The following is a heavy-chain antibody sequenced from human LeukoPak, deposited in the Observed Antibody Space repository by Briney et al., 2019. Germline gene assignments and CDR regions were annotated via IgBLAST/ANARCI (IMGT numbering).Heavy chain of an antibody. D-gene: IGHD3-16*01. V-gene: IGHV1-46*01. CDR2: INPSGGST. Sequence: ASVKVSCKASGYTFTSYYMHWVRQAPGQGLEWMGIINPSGGSTSYAQKFQGRVTMTRDTSISTAYMELSRLRSDDTAVYYCARDFQGGIWASGYWGQGTLVTVSS. J-gene: IGHJ4*02. CDR3: ARDFQGGIWASGY. CDR1: GYTFTSYY.